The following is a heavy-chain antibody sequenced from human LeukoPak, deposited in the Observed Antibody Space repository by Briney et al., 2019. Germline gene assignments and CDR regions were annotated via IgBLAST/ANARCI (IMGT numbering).Heavy chain of an antibody. D-gene: IGHD2-15*01. CDR3: ARRGCIGGTCYGY. CDR2: IYPADCDA. Sequence: GDALKISCKGSGYSFSNDWIGWVRQMPGNGLEWMEFIYPADCDAKYSPSFQGQVTISADKSISTAYLQWNSLGASDTAMYYCARRGCIGGTCYGYWGQGTLVTVSS. J-gene: IGHJ4*02. CDR1: GYSFSNDW. V-gene: IGHV5-51*01.